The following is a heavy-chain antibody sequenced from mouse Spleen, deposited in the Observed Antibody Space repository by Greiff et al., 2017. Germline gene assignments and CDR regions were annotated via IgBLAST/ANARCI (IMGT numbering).Heavy chain of an antibody. Sequence: EVKLMESGGGLLQPGGSLSLSCAASGFTFTDYYMSWVRQPPGKALEWLGFIRNKANAYTTEYSASVKGRFTISRDNSQSILYLQMSALRAEDSATYYCARYSHYYYAMDYWGQGTSVTVSS. D-gene: IGHD1-1*01. CDR1: GFTFTDYY. J-gene: IGHJ4*01. CDR3: ARYSHYYYAMDY. CDR2: IRNKANAYTT. V-gene: IGHV7-3*01.